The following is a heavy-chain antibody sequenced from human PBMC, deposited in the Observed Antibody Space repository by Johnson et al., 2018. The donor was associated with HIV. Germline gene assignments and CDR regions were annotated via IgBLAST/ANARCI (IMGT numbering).Heavy chain of an antibody. V-gene: IGHV3-66*01. D-gene: IGHD5-18*01. CDR1: GFTVSSNY. J-gene: IGHJ3*01. CDR2: IYSGGST. CDR3: AKGEAQEGWIQLQAYAFDF. Sequence: VQLVESGGGLVQPGGSRRLSCVVSGFTVSSNYITWVRQAPGKGLEWVSVIYSGGSTYYADSVKGRFTISRDNAKNSLYLEMNSLRAEDTALYDCAKGEAQEGWIQLQAYAFDFWGQGTMVTVSS.